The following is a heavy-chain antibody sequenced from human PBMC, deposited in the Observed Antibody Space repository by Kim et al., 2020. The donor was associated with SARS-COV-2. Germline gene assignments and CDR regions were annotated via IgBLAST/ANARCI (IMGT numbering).Heavy chain of an antibody. CDR3: ARAPLYYDILTGYRMDV. CDR1: GFTFSSYG. CDR2: IWYDGSNK. Sequence: GGSLRLSCAASGFTFSSYGMHWVRQAPGKGLEWVAVIWYDGSNKYYADYVKGRFTISRDNSKNTLYLQMNSLRAEDTAVYYCARAPLYYDILTGYRMDVWGQGTTVTVSS. D-gene: IGHD3-9*01. J-gene: IGHJ6*02. V-gene: IGHV3-33*08.